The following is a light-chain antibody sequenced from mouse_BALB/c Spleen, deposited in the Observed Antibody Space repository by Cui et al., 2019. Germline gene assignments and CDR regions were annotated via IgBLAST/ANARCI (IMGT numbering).Light chain of an antibody. V-gene: IGKV4-68*01. CDR3: QQWSSNPPT. J-gene: IGKJ5*01. CDR1: SSVSY. Sequence: QIVLTQSPALMSASRGGKVTMTCSASSSVSYMYWYQQKPRSSPKPWIYLTSNLASGVPARFSGSGSGTSYSLTISSMEAEDAATYYCQQWSSNPPTFGAGTKLELK. CDR2: LTS.